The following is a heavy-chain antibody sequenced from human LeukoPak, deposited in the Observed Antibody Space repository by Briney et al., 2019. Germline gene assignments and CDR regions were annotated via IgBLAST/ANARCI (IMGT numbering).Heavy chain of an antibody. CDR3: ARGPERAAAGFDY. V-gene: IGHV4-39*01. J-gene: IGHJ4*02. D-gene: IGHD6-13*01. CDR2: IYYSGST. CDR1: GGSISSSSYY. Sequence: SETLSLTCTVSGGSISSSSYYWGWIRQPPGKGLEWIGSIYYSGSTYYNPSLKSRVTISVDTSKNQFSLKLSSVTAADTAVYYCARGPERAAAGFDYWGQGTLVTVSS.